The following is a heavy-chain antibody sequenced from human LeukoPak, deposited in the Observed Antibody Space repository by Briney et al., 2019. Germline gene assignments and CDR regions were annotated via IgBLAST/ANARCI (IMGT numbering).Heavy chain of an antibody. V-gene: IGHV3-64D*09. D-gene: IGHD3-3*01. Sequence: GGSLRLSCSASGFTFSTYAMHWVGQAPGKSLEYVSAISSNGGGTYYADSVKGRFTISRDNSKNTLFLQMSSLRAEDTAVYYCVKEQTFFGVVMDIWGQGTMVTVSS. CDR2: ISSNGGGT. CDR3: VKEQTFFGVVMDI. J-gene: IGHJ3*02. CDR1: GFTFSTYA.